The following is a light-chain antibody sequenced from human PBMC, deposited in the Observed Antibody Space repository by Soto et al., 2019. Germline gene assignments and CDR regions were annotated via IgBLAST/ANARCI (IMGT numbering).Light chain of an antibody. J-gene: IGLJ2*01. CDR3: SSYTSSSTLV. CDR1: XSDVGGYNY. V-gene: IGLV2-14*01. Sequence: QSALTQPASVSGSPGQSITISCXGTXSDVGGYNYVSWYQQHPGKAPKLMIYDVSNRPSGVSNRFSGSKSGNTASLTISGLQAEDEADYYCSSYTSSSTLVFGGGTKLTVL. CDR2: DVS.